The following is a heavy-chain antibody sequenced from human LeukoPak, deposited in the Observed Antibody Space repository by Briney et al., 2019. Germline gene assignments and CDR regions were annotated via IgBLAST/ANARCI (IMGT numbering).Heavy chain of an antibody. J-gene: IGHJ4*02. D-gene: IGHD6-19*01. Sequence: SETLSLTCTVSGGSISSYYWSWIRQPPGKGLEWIGYIYYSGSTNYNPSLKSRVTISVDTSKNQFSLKLSSVTAADTAVYYCARVSWGVAGPDYWGQGTLVTVSS. CDR2: IYYSGST. CDR1: GGSISSYY. CDR3: ARVSWGVAGPDY. V-gene: IGHV4-59*01.